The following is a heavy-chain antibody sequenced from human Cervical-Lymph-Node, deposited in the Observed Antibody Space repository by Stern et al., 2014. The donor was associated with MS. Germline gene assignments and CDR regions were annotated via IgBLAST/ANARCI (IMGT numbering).Heavy chain of an antibody. CDR2: FYHTGIP. CDR3: ARDQGFQLMNS. V-gene: IGHV4-4*02. J-gene: IGHJ4*02. CDR1: GDSISNDNW. D-gene: IGHD2-2*01. Sequence: VQLLESGPGLVRPSGTLSLTCAVPGDSISNDNWWSWVRQPPGKGLEWIGEFYHTGIPNYDPSLKIRVTISVDKSKNQFSLRLTSMTAADTAVYYCARDQGFQLMNSWGQGTLVIVSS.